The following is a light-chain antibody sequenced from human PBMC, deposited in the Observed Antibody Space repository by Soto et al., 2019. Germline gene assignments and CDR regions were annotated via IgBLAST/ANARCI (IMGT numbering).Light chain of an antibody. J-gene: IGLJ2*01. Sequence: QSVLTQPPSASGTPGQRVTISCSGSSSNIGSNTVNWYQQLPGTAPKLLIYSSSHRPSGVPDRFSGSKSGTSASLAISGLQSGDEADYYCAAWDVSLNVVVFGGRTKLTVL. V-gene: IGLV1-44*01. CDR2: SSS. CDR3: AAWDVSLNVVV. CDR1: SSNIGSNT.